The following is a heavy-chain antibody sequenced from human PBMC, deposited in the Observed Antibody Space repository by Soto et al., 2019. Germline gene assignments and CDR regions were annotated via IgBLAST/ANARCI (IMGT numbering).Heavy chain of an antibody. J-gene: IGHJ6*02. CDR1: GFTLSNYY. CDR2: TRDKPNSYTT. D-gene: IGHD4-4*01. CDR3: GRGGYRHYSAYYYYALDV. Sequence: PGGSLRLSCVVSGFTLSNYYVDWVRQAPGKGLEWVGRTRDKPNSYTTEYAASVEGRFTISRDDSKNSLYLQLNSLNTEDTAVYYCGRGGYRHYSAYYYYALDVWGQGTTVTVSS. V-gene: IGHV3-72*01.